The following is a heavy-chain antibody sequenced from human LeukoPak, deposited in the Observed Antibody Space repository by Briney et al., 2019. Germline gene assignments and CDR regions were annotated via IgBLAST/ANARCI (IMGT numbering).Heavy chain of an antibody. D-gene: IGHD5-18*01. Sequence: SETLSLTCTVSGGSISSSSYYWGWIRQPPGTGLEWIGSIYYSGSTYYNPSLKSRVTISVDTSKNQFTLKLSSVTAADTAVYYCAQTRRIQLWLHYFDYWGQGTLVTVSS. V-gene: IGHV4-39*01. J-gene: IGHJ4*02. CDR1: GGSISSSSYY. CDR2: IYYSGST. CDR3: AQTRRIQLWLHYFDY.